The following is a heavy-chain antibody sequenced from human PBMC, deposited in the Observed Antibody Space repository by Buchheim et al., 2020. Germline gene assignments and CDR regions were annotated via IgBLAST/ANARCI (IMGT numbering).Heavy chain of an antibody. V-gene: IGHV1-69*01. D-gene: IGHD4-11*01. J-gene: IGHJ4*02. CDR3: ARAYDYKAGFDY. CDR2: IIPIFGTA. Sequence: QVQLVQSGAEVKKPGASVKVSCKASGYTFSGYYIHWVRQAPGQGLVWMGGIIPIFGTANYAQKFQGRVTITADESTSTAYMELSSLRSEDTAVYYCARAYDYKAGFDYWGQGTL. CDR1: GYTFSGYY.